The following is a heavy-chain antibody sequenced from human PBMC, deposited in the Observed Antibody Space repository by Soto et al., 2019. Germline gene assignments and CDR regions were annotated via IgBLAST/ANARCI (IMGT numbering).Heavy chain of an antibody. CDR1: GFTFSTYD. V-gene: IGHV3-13*01. CDR2: IGTIRDT. CDR3: ARGRSNQYESSPPPTFDP. D-gene: IGHD2-8*01. J-gene: IGHJ5*02. Sequence: GSLRLSCAATGFTFSTYDMHWVRQATGTVLEWVSAIGTIRDTYYLDSVKGLFTISRENAKNSVYLQMNSLRAGDTAVYYCARGRSNQYESSPPPTFDPWGRGTLVTVSS.